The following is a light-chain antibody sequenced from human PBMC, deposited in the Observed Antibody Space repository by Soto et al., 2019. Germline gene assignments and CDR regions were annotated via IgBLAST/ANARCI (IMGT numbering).Light chain of an antibody. Sequence: NFVLTQPHSVSESPGKTVTISCTRSSGSIASNYVQWYQQRPGSAPTTVIYEDNQRPSGVPDRFSGSIDSSSNSASLTISGLKTEDEADYYCQSYDSSNLNVFGSGTQLTVL. J-gene: IGLJ6*01. CDR2: EDN. CDR3: QSYDSSNLNV. V-gene: IGLV6-57*04. CDR1: SGSIASNY.